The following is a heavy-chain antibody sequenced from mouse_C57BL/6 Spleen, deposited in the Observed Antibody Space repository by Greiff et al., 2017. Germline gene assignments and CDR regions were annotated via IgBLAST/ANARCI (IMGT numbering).Heavy chain of an antibody. J-gene: IGHJ1*03. CDR3: ARSYGSSPYWYFDV. CDR2: IDPSDSET. CDR1: GYTFTSYW. V-gene: IGHV1-52*01. D-gene: IGHD1-1*01. Sequence: QVQLQQPGAELVRPGSSVKLSCKASGYTFTSYWMPWVKQRPIQGLEWIGNIDPSDSETHYNQKFKDKATLTVDKSSSTAYMQLSSLTSEDSAVYYGARSYGSSPYWYFDVWGTGTTVTVSS.